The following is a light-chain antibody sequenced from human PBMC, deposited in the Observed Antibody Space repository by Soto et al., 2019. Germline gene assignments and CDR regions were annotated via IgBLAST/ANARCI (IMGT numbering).Light chain of an antibody. CDR1: QSISDW. V-gene: IGKV1-5*03. CDR3: QQYNRTWT. J-gene: IGKJ1*01. Sequence: DIQMTQSPSTLSASVGDRVTITCRASQSISDWLAWYQQTPGKAPKLLIYKASSLESGVPSRFSGSGSGTEFTLTISSLQPDDFATYYCQQYNRTWTFGQGTKVDIK. CDR2: KAS.